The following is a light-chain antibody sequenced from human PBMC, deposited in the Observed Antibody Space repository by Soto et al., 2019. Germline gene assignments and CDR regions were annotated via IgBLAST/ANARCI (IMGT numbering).Light chain of an antibody. V-gene: IGLV2-14*03. CDR2: DVS. J-gene: IGLJ3*02. Sequence: QSVLTQPASVSGSPGQSITISCTGTSSDVGGYNYVSWYQHHPGKAPKLMIFDVSNRPSGVSNRFSGSKSGNTASLTISGLQPEDEADYYCSSYTSSSTWVFGGGTKVTVL. CDR3: SSYTSSSTWV. CDR1: SSDVGGYNY.